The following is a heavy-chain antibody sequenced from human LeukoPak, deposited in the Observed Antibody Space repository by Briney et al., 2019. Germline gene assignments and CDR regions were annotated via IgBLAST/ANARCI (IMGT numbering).Heavy chain of an antibody. CDR1: GYTFTSYD. Sequence: ASVKVSCKASGYTFTSYDINWVRQATGQGLEWMGWMNPNSGNTGYAQKLQGRVTMTTDTSTSTAYMELRSLRSDDTAVYYCAITASIAVAGSDYWGQGTLVTVSS. CDR3: AITASIAVAGSDY. J-gene: IGHJ4*02. CDR2: MNPNSGNT. V-gene: IGHV1-8*01. D-gene: IGHD6-19*01.